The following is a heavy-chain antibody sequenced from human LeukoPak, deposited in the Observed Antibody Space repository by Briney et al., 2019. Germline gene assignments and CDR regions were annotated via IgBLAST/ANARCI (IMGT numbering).Heavy chain of an antibody. Sequence: GGSLRLPCEASGFTFSAYSLSWVRQAPGKGLEWSAGLGRTGEYKYYADSVKGRFTISRDNSKDTVSLQMNSLRAEDSAIYYCVKDRPCDTCMPMDAWGQGTTVTVSS. J-gene: IGHJ6*02. CDR3: VKDRPCDTCMPMDA. CDR2: LGRTGEYK. D-gene: IGHD2-8*01. CDR1: GFTFSAYS. V-gene: IGHV3-23*01.